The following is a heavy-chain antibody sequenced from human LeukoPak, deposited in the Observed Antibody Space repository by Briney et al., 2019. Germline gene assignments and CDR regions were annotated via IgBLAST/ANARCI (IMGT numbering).Heavy chain of an antibody. CDR2: IYHSGYT. D-gene: IGHD1-1*01. CDR1: GDSISRDGSY. V-gene: IGHV4-31*03. CDR3: ARAGRGVNWYYYIDV. J-gene: IGHJ6*03. Sequence: SETLSLTCTVSGDSISRDGSYWSWIRQYPGKGLEWIGYIYHSGYTYSNPSLKSRVTMSVDTPQNQFSLKIISVTAADTAVYFCARAGRGVNWYYYIDVWGTGTTVTVSS.